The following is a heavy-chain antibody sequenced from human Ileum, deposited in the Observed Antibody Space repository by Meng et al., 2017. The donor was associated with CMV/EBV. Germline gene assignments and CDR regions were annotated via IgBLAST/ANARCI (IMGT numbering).Heavy chain of an antibody. D-gene: IGHD6-6*01. J-gene: IGHJ3*01. CDR2: IYPGNSDT. CDR1: GYIFSNYW. V-gene: IGHV5-51*01. CDR3: TKHAGDSASGSSGAYEV. Sequence: GGSLRLSCMASGYIFSNYWIGWVRRMPGKGLEWMGIIYPGNSDTRYSPSFQGHVTISTDKFRNTDYLQWSSLRASDTATYYCTKHAGDSASGSSGAYEVWGQGTMVTVSS.